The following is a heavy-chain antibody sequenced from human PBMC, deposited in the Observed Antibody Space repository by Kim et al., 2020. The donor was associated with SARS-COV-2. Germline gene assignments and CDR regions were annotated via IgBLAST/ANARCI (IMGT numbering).Heavy chain of an antibody. CDR1: GGTFSSYA. CDR3: ARERGYYGSGNYYGMDV. J-gene: IGHJ6*01. CDR2: IIPVLGIA. V-gene: IGHV1-69*04. D-gene: IGHD3-10*01. Sequence: APGGTFSSYAISWVRQAPGQGLEWMGRIIPVLGIANYAQKFQGRVTITADKSTSTAYMELSSLRSEDKAVYYCARERGYYGSGNYYGMDV.